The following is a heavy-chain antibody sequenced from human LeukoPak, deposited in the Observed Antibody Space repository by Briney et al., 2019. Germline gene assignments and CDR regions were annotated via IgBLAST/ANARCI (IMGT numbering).Heavy chain of an antibody. D-gene: IGHD5-12*01. V-gene: IGHV3-7*01. CDR3: ARDSPGYGAYVS. CDR1: GFTFSTYG. Sequence: GGSLRLSCAASGFTFSTYGMTWVREAPGKGLEWVANIKEDGSREYYVDSVKGRFTISRDNAKNSLYLQMDSLTAEDTAVYYCARDSPGYGAYVSWGQGTLVSVSS. CDR2: IKEDGSRE. J-gene: IGHJ1*01.